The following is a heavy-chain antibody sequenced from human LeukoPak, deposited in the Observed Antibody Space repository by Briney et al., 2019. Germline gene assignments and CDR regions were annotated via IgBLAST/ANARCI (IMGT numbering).Heavy chain of an antibody. CDR3: AREAGAPARYYFDY. D-gene: IGHD1-26*01. Sequence: SVKLSCKASGGTFRSYAINWVRPAPGQGLECRGEISPILGTTNYAQKFQGSVTITADEATSTAYMEMTSLRSEDTAVYYCAREAGAPARYYFDYWGQGTLVTVSS. CDR2: ISPILGTT. CDR1: GGTFRSYA. V-gene: IGHV1-69*13. J-gene: IGHJ4*02.